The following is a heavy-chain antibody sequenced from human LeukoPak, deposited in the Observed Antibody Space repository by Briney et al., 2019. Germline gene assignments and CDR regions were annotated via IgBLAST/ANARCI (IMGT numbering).Heavy chain of an antibody. J-gene: IGHJ4*02. D-gene: IGHD2-21*01. V-gene: IGHV3-23*01. CDR2: IYENGGTT. CDR1: GFTFRSHA. Sequence: GGSLRLSCVGSGFTFRSHAMSWVRQAPEKGLEFVSGIYENGGTTYYADSVKGRFSISRDNSKNALYLQMDSLRGEDTAVYYCAKDFRIGYSAHFDYWGQGALVTVSP. CDR3: AKDFRIGYSAHFDY.